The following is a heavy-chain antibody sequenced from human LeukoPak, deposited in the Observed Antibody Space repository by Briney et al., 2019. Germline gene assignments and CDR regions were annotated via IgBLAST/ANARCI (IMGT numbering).Heavy chain of an antibody. CDR2: MTPSSGNT. CDR3: VRGLF. Sequence: ASVKVSCQASGYTFTSYDINWVRQAGQGLEWIGYMTPSSGNTGYAQNLQGRVTLTRDISINTVYMELSSLTSEDTAVYYCVRGLFWGQGTLVTVSS. CDR1: GYTFTSYD. J-gene: IGHJ4*02. V-gene: IGHV1-8*01.